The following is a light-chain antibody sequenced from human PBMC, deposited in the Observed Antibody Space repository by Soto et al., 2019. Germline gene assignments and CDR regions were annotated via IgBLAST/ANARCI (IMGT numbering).Light chain of an antibody. CDR3: QQYNNWPPIT. CDR2: TAS. V-gene: IGKV3-15*01. Sequence: DIVMTQSPSTLSVSPEERGTLSCRSSQSISVYLAWYQQKPGQAPRLLIHTASTRATGIPPRFSGSGSGTEFTLTISSLQSEDFAVYYCQQYNNWPPITFGQGTRLEIK. J-gene: IGKJ5*01. CDR1: QSISVY.